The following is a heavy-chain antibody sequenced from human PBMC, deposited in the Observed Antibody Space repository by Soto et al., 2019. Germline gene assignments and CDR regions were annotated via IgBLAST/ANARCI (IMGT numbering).Heavy chain of an antibody. Sequence: GGSLRLSCEASGFTFSSSNLNWVRQAPGKGLEWVSYISFSSGNIYYADSVKGRFTISRDNAKNSLYLQMNSLRDEDTAVYYCARAPGESGSYYDLFDYWGQGTLVTVSS. V-gene: IGHV3-48*02. D-gene: IGHD1-26*01. J-gene: IGHJ4*02. CDR3: ARAPGESGSYYDLFDY. CDR2: ISFSSGNI. CDR1: GFTFSSSN.